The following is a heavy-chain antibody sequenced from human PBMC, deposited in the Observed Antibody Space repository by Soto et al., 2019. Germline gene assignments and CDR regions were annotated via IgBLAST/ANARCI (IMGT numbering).Heavy chain of an antibody. J-gene: IGHJ4*02. CDR2: IKDDGSEK. CDR3: VRDSGYDILTGYQHFDY. V-gene: IGHV3-7*03. Sequence: AAGFTFTSFWMTWVRQAPGKGLEWVAMIKDDGSEKYYVDSVRGRFTISRDNAQNSLYLQMDSLRAEDTAVYFCVRDSGYDILTGYQHFDYWGQGTLVTVSS. CDR1: GFTFTSFW. D-gene: IGHD3-9*01.